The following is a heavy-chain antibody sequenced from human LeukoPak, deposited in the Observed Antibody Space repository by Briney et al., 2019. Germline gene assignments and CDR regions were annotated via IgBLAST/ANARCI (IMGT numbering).Heavy chain of an antibody. CDR2: IYTSGST. CDR3: ARPIQKHAYGMDV. Sequence: SETLSLTCTVSSGSISSYYWTWIRQPAGQGLEWIGRIYTSGSTNYNPSLKSRVTMSVDTSKNQFSLKLSSVTAADTAVYYCARPIQKHAYGMDVWGQGTTVTVSS. J-gene: IGHJ6*02. CDR1: SGSISSYY. V-gene: IGHV4-4*07. D-gene: IGHD5-18*01.